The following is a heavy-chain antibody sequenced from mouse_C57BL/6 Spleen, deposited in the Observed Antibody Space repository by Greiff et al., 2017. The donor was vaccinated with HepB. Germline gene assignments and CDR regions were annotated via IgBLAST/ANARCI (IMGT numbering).Heavy chain of an antibody. CDR2: IYPGDGDT. CDR3: ARRDYDRYFDV. J-gene: IGHJ1*03. Sequence: QVQLKESGPELVKPGASVKISCKASGYAFSSSWMNWVKQRPGKGLEWIGRIYPGDGDTNYNGKFKGKATLTADKSSSTAYMQLSSLTSEDSAVYFCARRDYDRYFDVWGTGTTVTVSS. CDR1: GYAFSSSW. V-gene: IGHV1-82*01. D-gene: IGHD2-4*01.